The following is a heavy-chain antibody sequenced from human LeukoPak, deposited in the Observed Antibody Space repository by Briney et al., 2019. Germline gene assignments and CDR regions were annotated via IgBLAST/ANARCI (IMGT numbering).Heavy chain of an antibody. Sequence: GGSLRLSCAASGFTFSSYAMHWVRQAPGKGLEWVANIKQDGSDRNYVTSVRGRFTISRDNAESSLYLQMNSLRAEDTAVYYCVRNLAVAGTCFDSWGQGTLVTVSS. CDR3: VRNLAVAGTCFDS. CDR2: IKQDGSDR. D-gene: IGHD6-19*01. V-gene: IGHV3-7*03. J-gene: IGHJ4*02. CDR1: GFTFSSYA.